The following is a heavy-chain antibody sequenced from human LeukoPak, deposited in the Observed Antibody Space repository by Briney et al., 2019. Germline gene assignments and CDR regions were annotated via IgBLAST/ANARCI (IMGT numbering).Heavy chain of an antibody. Sequence: GGSLRLSCAASGFTFSSYAMSWVRQAPGKGLEWVSAISGSGGSTYYADSVKGRFTISRDNSKNTLYLQMNSLRAEDTAVYYCAKDPHSTSYLSYFDYWGQGTLVTVSS. D-gene: IGHD2-2*01. J-gene: IGHJ4*02. CDR2: ISGSGGST. CDR1: GFTFSSYA. CDR3: AKDPHSTSYLSYFDY. V-gene: IGHV3-23*01.